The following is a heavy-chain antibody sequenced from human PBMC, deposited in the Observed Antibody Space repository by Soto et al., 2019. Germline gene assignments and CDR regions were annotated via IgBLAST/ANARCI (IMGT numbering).Heavy chain of an antibody. CDR2: IKHDGSEK. J-gene: IGHJ6*02. V-gene: IGHV3-7*03. CDR1: GFTVSSNY. CDR3: ASVPGSPGYHGLDV. D-gene: IGHD6-19*01. Sequence: GGSLRLSCAASGFTVSSNYMTWVRQAPGKGLEWVATIKHDGSEKSNLDSVEGRFTISRDNARNSLSLQMNSLRVEDTAVYFCASVPGSPGYHGLDVWGQGTTVT.